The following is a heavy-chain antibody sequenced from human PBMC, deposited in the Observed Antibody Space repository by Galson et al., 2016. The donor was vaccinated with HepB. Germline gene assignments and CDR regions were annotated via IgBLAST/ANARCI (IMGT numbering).Heavy chain of an antibody. J-gene: IGHJ2*01. CDR3: ARGRVPAALYRRGWYFDL. Sequence: SETLSLTCAVYGGSFTSYYWTWIRQTPGKGLEWIAEINHSGSVNYSPSLKSRVSISIDTSKKQFYLNLTSVTAADTAVYYSARGRVPAALYRRGWYFDLWGRGTLVTGSS. V-gene: IGHV4-34*01. D-gene: IGHD2-2*01. CDR1: GGSFTSYY. CDR2: INHSGSV.